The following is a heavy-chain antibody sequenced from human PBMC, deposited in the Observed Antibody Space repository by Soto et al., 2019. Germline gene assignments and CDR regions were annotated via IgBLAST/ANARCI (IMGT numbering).Heavy chain of an antibody. D-gene: IGHD3-9*01. J-gene: IGHJ5*02. V-gene: IGHV3-64D*08. Sequence: PGGSLRLSCSASGFTFSSYAMHWVRQAPGKGLEYVSAISSNGGSTYYAESVKGRFTISRDNSKNNLYLQMSSLRAEDTAVYFCVKDGVSLRYFDWSRNWFDPWGQGTLVTVSS. CDR1: GFTFSSYA. CDR2: ISSNGGST. CDR3: VKDGVSLRYFDWSRNWFDP.